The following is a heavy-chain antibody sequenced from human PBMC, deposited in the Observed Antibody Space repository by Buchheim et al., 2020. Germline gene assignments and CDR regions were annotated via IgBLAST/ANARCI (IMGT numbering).Heavy chain of an antibody. Sequence: QVQLQQWGAGLLKPSETLSLTCAVYGGSFSGYYWSWIRQPPGKGLEWIGEINHSGSTNYNPSLKSRVTISVDTSKNQFSLKLSSVTAADTAVYYCARGRRALIRGRYCSGGSCQIDYWGQGTL. CDR2: INHSGST. CDR1: GGSFSGYY. CDR3: ARGRRALIRGRYCSGGSCQIDY. D-gene: IGHD2-15*01. J-gene: IGHJ4*02. V-gene: IGHV4-34*01.